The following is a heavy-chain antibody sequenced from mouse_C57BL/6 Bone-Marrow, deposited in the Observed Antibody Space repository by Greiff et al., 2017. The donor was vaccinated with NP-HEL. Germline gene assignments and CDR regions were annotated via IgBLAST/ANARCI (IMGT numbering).Heavy chain of an antibody. CDR3: ARLHYGSDWYFDV. CDR1: GYSITSDY. D-gene: IGHD1-1*01. J-gene: IGHJ1*03. Sequence: EVQGVESGPGLAKPSQTLSLTCSVPGYSITSDYWNWIRKFPGNKLEYMGYISYSGSTYYNPSLKSRISITRDTSKNQYYLQLNSVTTEDTATYYCARLHYGSDWYFDVWGTGTTVTVSS. V-gene: IGHV3-8*01. CDR2: ISYSGST.